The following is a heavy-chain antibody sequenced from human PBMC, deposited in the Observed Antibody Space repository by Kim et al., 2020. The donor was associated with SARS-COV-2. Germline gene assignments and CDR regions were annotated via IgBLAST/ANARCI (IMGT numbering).Heavy chain of an antibody. CDR2: ISYSGST. J-gene: IGHJ3*02. V-gene: IGHV4-59*01. CDR3: ARAAAAHSGAFDI. D-gene: IGHD6-13*01. CDR1: GGSISSYY. Sequence: SETLSLTCTVSGGSISSYYWNWIRQPPGKGLEWIGYISYSGSTNYNPSLKSRVTISVDTSKNHFSLKLSSVTAADTAVYYCARAAAAHSGAFDIWGQGTMVTVSS.